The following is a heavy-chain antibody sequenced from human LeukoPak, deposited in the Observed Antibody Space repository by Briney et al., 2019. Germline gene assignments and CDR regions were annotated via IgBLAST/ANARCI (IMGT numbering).Heavy chain of an antibody. CDR3: ARVKTKYYYDRSGNAFDI. CDR1: GYTFTSYG. D-gene: IGHD3-22*01. CDR2: ISAYNGNT. Sequence: ASVKVSCKASGYTFTSYGISWVRQAPGQGLEWMGWISAYNGNTNYAQKLQGRVTMTTDTSTSTAYMELRSLRSDDTAVYYCARVKTKYYYDRSGNAFDIWGQGTMVTVSS. J-gene: IGHJ3*02. V-gene: IGHV1-18*01.